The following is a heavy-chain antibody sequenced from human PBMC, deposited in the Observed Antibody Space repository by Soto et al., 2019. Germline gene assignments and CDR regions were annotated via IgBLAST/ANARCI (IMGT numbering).Heavy chain of an antibody. Sequence: ASVKVSCKASGFTFTSYGICWVRQAPGQGLEWMGWISAYNGNTSYAQKLQGRVTMTTDTSTSTAYMELRSLRSDDTAVYYCARDPRYYCSSTSCYGGWFDPWGQGTLVTVSS. CDR2: ISAYNGNT. J-gene: IGHJ5*02. D-gene: IGHD2-2*01. CDR1: GFTFTSYG. CDR3: ARDPRYYCSSTSCYGGWFDP. V-gene: IGHV1-18*01.